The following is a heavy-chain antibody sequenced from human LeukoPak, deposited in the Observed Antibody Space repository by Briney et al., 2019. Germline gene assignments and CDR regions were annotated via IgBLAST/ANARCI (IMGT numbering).Heavy chain of an antibody. CDR2: INHSGST. CDR3: ARGGVYDFWSGYYFYFDY. V-gene: IGHV4-34*01. D-gene: IGHD3-3*01. CDR1: GGSFSGYY. J-gene: IGHJ4*02. Sequence: SETLSLTCAVYGGSFSGYYWSWIRQLPGKGLEWIGEINHSGSTNYNPSLKSRVTISVDTSKNQFSLKLSSVTAADTAVYYCARGGVYDFWSGYYFYFDYWGQGTLVTVSS.